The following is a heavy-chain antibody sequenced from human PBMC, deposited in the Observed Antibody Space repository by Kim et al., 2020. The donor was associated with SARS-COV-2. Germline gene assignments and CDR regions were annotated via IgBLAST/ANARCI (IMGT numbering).Heavy chain of an antibody. Sequence: ASVKVSCKASGYTFTSYGISWVRQAPGQGLEWMGWISAYNGNTNYAQKLQGRVTMTTDTSTSTAYMELRSLRSDDTAVYYCARDWGIQLWPGAPLDDAFDIWGQGTMVTVSS. V-gene: IGHV1-18*01. CDR2: ISAYNGNT. D-gene: IGHD5-18*01. J-gene: IGHJ3*02. CDR1: GYTFTSYG. CDR3: ARDWGIQLWPGAPLDDAFDI.